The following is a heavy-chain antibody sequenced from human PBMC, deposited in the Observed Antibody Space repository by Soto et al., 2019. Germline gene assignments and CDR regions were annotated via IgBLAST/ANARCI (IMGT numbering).Heavy chain of an antibody. D-gene: IGHD3-10*01. CDR3: AKTAIRFGELFRGFHYYGMDV. CDR1: GGTFSSYA. V-gene: IGHV1-46*01. J-gene: IGHJ6*02. CDR2: INPSGGST. Sequence: GASVKVSCKASGGTFSSYAISWVRQAPGQGLEWMGIINPSGGSTSYAQKFQGRVTMTRNTSTSTVYMELSSLRAEDTAVYYCAKTAIRFGELFRGFHYYGMDVWGQGTTVTVSS.